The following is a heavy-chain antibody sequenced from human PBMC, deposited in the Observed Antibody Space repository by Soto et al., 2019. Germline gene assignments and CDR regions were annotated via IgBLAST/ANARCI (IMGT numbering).Heavy chain of an antibody. Sequence: PSETLSLTCAVYGGSFSGYYWNWIRQPPGKGLECIGEIIHSGSTNFNPSLESRVTISVVSSRNQFSLKLSSVTAADTAVYYCARAGYSGYDYWAYWGQGTLVTVSS. CDR2: IIHSGST. D-gene: IGHD5-12*01. CDR3: ARAGYSGYDYWAY. J-gene: IGHJ4*02. CDR1: GGSFSGYY. V-gene: IGHV4-34*12.